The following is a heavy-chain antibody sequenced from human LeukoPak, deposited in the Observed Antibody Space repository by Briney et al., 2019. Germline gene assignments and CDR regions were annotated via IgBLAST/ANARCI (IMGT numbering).Heavy chain of an antibody. CDR2: IYPGDSDT. Sequence: GESLKISCKSSGYSFTSYWIGWVRQMPGKGLEWMGIIYPGDSDTRYSPSFQGQVTISADKSISTAYLHWSSLKASDTAMYYCARDPSSSSGWYDYWGQGTLITVSA. D-gene: IGHD6-19*01. CDR1: GYSFTSYW. CDR3: ARDPSSSSGWYDY. V-gene: IGHV5-51*01. J-gene: IGHJ4*02.